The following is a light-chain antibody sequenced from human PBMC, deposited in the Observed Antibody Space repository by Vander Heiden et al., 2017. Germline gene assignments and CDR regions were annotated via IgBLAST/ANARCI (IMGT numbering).Light chain of an antibody. J-gene: IGKJ3*01. CDR3: QQSFSTPS. CDR2: AAS. CDR1: QNIGNY. Sequence: DIQMTQSPSSLSASVGDRVTITCRASQNIGNYLNWYQQEPGKAPKVLIYAASSLQSGVPSRFSGSGSGTDFTLTISSLQPEDFATYYCQQSFSTPSFGPGTKVDI. V-gene: IGKV1-39*01.